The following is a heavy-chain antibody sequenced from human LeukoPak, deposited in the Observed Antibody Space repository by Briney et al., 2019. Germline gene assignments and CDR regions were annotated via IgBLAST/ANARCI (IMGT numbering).Heavy chain of an antibody. D-gene: IGHD2-8*01. V-gene: IGHV3-49*04. J-gene: IGHJ4*02. CDR2: IRKKGFAGTR. CDR3: VRANCVNGVCYHSDD. Sequence: GGSLRLSCTASGFTFGDYAMSWVRQAPGKGLEWVGFIRKKGFAGTREKAASVKGRFTISRDDSNRIAYLQMNSLKTEGTAVYYCVRANCVNGVCYHSDDWGQGTLVIVSS. CDR1: GFTFGDYA.